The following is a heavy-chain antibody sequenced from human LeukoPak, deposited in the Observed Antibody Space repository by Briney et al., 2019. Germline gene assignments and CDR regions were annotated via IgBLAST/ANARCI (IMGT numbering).Heavy chain of an antibody. J-gene: IGHJ4*02. D-gene: IGHD6-13*01. CDR2: IDSGGST. Sequence: GGSLRLSCAASGFSVSSNYMTWVRQAPGKGLEWVSFIDSGGSTYYADSVKGRFAIARDNSKNTLSLQMNSLRAEDTAIYYCATVSIAAAGHLGDWRQGTLVTVSS. V-gene: IGHV3-53*01. CDR1: GFSVSSNY. CDR3: ATVSIAAAGHLGD.